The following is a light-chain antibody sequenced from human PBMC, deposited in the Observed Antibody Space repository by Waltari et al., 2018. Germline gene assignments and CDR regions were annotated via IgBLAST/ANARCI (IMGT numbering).Light chain of an antibody. J-gene: IGKJ4*01. Sequence: DLQMTQSPSSLSASVGARVTITCRASQRISSYLNWYQQKPGKAPKLLIYAASSLQSGVPSRFSGSGSGTDFTLTISSLQPEDFATYYCQQSYSTLALTFGGVTKVEIK. CDR2: AAS. CDR3: QQSYSTLALT. V-gene: IGKV1-39*01. CDR1: QRISSY.